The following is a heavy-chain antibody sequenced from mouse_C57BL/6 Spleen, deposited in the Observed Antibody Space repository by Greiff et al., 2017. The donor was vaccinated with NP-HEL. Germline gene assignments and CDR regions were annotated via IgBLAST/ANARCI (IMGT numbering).Heavy chain of an antibody. CDR2: ISDGGSYT. CDR1: GFTFSSYA. Sequence: EVNVVESGGGLVKPGGSLKLSCAASGFTFSSYAMSWVRQTPEKRLEWVATISDGGSYTYYPDNVKGRFTISRDNAKNNLYLQMSHLKSEDTAMYYCARDKGDRAMDYWGQGTSVTVSS. D-gene: IGHD3-3*01. V-gene: IGHV5-4*01. CDR3: ARDKGDRAMDY. J-gene: IGHJ4*01.